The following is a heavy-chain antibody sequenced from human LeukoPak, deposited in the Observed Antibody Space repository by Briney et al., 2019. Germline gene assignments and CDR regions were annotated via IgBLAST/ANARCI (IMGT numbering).Heavy chain of an antibody. CDR3: ARVAAAGKRGVWFDP. CDR1: GYTFSAYY. D-gene: IGHD6-13*01. J-gene: IGHJ5*02. Sequence: ASVKVSCKTSGYTFSAYYMNWVRQAPGQGLEWMGWINPNTGGTNYAQKFQGRVTMTRDTSISTAYMELSRLRSDDTAVYYCARVAAAGKRGVWFDPWGQGTLVTVSS. V-gene: IGHV1-2*02. CDR2: INPNTGGT.